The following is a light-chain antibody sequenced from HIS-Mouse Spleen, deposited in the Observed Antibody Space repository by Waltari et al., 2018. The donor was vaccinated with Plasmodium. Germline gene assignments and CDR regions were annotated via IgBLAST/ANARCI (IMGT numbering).Light chain of an antibody. V-gene: IGKV1-8*01. CDR1: QGISSY. J-gene: IGKJ4*01. Sequence: AIRMTQPPSSFSASTGERVTITCRASQGISSYLAWYQQKPGKAPKLLIYAASTLQSGVPSRFSGSGSGTDFTLTISCLQSEDFATYYCQQYYSYPLTFGGGTKVEIK. CDR2: AAS. CDR3: QQYYSYPLT.